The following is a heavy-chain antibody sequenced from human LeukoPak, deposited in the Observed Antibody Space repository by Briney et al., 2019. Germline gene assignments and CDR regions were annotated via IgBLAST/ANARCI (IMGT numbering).Heavy chain of an antibody. CDR1: GFTFSSYA. Sequence: GSLRLSCVASGFTFSSYAMSWVRETPARGLEWFSSLRGNGDAFYADSVKGRFTLSRDESRNTVYLQLNKLRVEDTAIYYCAKASWVSTADAVLWGQGTVVTVSS. D-gene: IGHD3-16*01. CDR2: LRGNGDA. J-gene: IGHJ4*02. CDR3: AKASWVSTADAVL. V-gene: IGHV3-23*01.